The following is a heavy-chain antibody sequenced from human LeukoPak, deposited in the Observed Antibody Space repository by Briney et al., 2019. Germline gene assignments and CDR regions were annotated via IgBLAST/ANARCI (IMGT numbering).Heavy chain of an antibody. Sequence: SVKVSCKASGGTFSSYAISWVRQAPGQGLEWMGRIIPILGIANYAQKFQGRVTITADKSTSTAYMELSSLRSEDTAVYYCARVPLKRIAVAGTGYWGQGTLVTVSS. D-gene: IGHD6-19*01. CDR2: IIPILGIA. CDR3: ARVPLKRIAVAGTGY. J-gene: IGHJ4*02. V-gene: IGHV1-69*04. CDR1: GGTFSSYA.